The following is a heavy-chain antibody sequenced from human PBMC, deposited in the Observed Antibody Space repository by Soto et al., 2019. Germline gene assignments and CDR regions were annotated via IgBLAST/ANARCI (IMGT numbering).Heavy chain of an antibody. CDR3: AKERMGSGSYYLPDAFDI. V-gene: IGHV3-30*18. CDR1: GFTFSSYG. Sequence: QVQLVESGGGVVQPGRSLRLSCAASGFTFSSYGMHWVRQAPGKGLEGVAVISYDGSNKYYADSVKGRFTISRDNSKNPLYLQMNSLRAEDTAVYYCAKERMGSGSYYLPDAFDIWGQGTMVTVSS. CDR2: ISYDGSNK. J-gene: IGHJ3*02. D-gene: IGHD3-10*01.